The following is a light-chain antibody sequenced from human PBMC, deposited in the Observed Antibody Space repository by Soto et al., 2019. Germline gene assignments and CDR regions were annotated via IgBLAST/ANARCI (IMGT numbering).Light chain of an antibody. Sequence: DIQMTPSPSSLSASVVDRVTITCRASQGIINYLAWYQQKPGKAPKLLIYAASTLQSGVTSRFSGSGSGTDFTLTISGLQPEDVATYYCQKYNSAPLSFGGGTKVDIK. J-gene: IGKJ4*01. CDR2: AAS. V-gene: IGKV1-27*01. CDR3: QKYNSAPLS. CDR1: QGIINY.